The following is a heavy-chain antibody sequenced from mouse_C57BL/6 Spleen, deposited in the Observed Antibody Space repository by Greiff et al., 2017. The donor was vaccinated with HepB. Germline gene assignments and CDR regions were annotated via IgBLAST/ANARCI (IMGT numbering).Heavy chain of an antibody. CDR2: ISSGGSYT. J-gene: IGHJ4*01. D-gene: IGHD2-4*01. Sequence: EVKLEESGGDLVKPGGSLKLSCAASGFTFSSYGMSWVRQTPDKRLEWVATISSGGSYTYYPDSVKGRFTISRDNAKNTLYLQMSSLKSEDTAMYYCASPIYYDYDYAMDYWGQGTSVTVSS. CDR3: ASPIYYDYDYAMDY. V-gene: IGHV5-6*02. CDR1: GFTFSSYG.